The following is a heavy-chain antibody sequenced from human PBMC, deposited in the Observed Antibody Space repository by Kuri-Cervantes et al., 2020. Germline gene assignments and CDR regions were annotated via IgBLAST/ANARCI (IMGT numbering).Heavy chain of an antibody. D-gene: IGHD3-3*01. CDR1: GFTFSSYW. V-gene: IGHV3-7*01. CDR3: AKGDYDFWSGFDY. J-gene: IGHJ4*02. Sequence: GGSLRLSCVASGFTFSSYWMSWVRQAPGKGLEWVANIKHDGSEQNNVDSVKGRFTISRDNAKNSLYLQMNSLRAEDTAVYYCAKGDYDFWSGFDYWGQGTLVTVSS. CDR2: IKHDGSEQ.